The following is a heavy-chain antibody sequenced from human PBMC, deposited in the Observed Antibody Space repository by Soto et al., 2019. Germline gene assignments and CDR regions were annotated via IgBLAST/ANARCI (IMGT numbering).Heavy chain of an antibody. CDR2: IIPIFGTA. D-gene: IGHD3-9*01. Sequence: GASVKVSCKASGGTFSSYAISWVRQAPGQGLEWMGGIIPIFGTANYAQKFQGRVTITADESTSTAYMELSSLRSEDTAVYYCARYDRIQLWLDGDIRYFDWSDAFDIWGQGTMVPVSS. CDR3: ARYDRIQLWLDGDIRYFDWSDAFDI. CDR1: GGTFSSYA. J-gene: IGHJ3*02. V-gene: IGHV1-69*13.